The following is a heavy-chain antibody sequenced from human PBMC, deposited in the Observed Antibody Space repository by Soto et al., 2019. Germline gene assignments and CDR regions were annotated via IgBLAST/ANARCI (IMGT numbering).Heavy chain of an antibody. J-gene: IGHJ3*02. V-gene: IGHV3-30-3*01. Sequence: QVQLVESGGGVVQPGRSLRLSCAASGFTFSSYAMHWVRQAPGKGLEWVAVISYDGSDKYYADSVKGRFTISRDNSKNTLYLQMNSLRAEDTAVYYCARESYDSSGYLSDAFDIWGQGTMVTVSS. CDR1: GFTFSSYA. D-gene: IGHD3-22*01. CDR2: ISYDGSDK. CDR3: ARESYDSSGYLSDAFDI.